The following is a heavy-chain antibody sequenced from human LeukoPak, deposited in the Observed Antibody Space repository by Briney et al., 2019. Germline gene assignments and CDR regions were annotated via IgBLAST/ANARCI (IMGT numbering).Heavy chain of an antibody. CDR3: ARLEWGSGGSGSFDY. Sequence: GSLRLSCAASGFTFSSYEMNWVRQPPGKGLEWIGSMYYNGYTYYNPSLKSRVTMSVDTSKNQFSLKLTSVTAADTAVYYCARLEWGSGGSGSFDYWGQGTLVTISS. CDR1: GFTFSSYE. J-gene: IGHJ4*02. D-gene: IGHD6-25*01. CDR2: MYYNGYT. V-gene: IGHV4-39*01.